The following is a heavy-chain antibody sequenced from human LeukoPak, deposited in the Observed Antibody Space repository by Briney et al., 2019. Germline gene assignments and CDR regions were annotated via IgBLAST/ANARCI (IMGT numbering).Heavy chain of an antibody. CDR3: ARLIRRFGVFNWFDP. J-gene: IGHJ5*02. CDR1: GGSFSGYY. V-gene: IGHV4-34*01. D-gene: IGHD3-10*01. CDR2: INHSGSA. Sequence: SETLSLTCAVYGGSFSGYYWTWIRQPPGKGLEWIGEINHSGSANYNPSLKSRVTISVDTSKNQFSLKLSSVTAADTAVYYCARLIRRFGVFNWFDPWGQGTLVTVSS.